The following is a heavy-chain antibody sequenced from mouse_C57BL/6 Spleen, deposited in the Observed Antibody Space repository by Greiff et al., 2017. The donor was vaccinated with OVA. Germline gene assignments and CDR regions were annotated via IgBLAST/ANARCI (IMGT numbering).Heavy chain of an antibody. CDR3: ARYYYGSSHWYFDV. CDR1: GFTFSDYG. V-gene: IGHV5-17*01. CDR2: ISSGSSTI. J-gene: IGHJ1*03. Sequence: DVQLVESGGGLVKPGGSLKLSCAASGFTFSDYGMHWVRQAPEKGLEWVAYISSGSSTIYYADTVKGRFTISRDNAKNTLFLQMTSLRSEDTAMYYCARYYYGSSHWYFDVWGTGTTVTVSS. D-gene: IGHD1-1*01.